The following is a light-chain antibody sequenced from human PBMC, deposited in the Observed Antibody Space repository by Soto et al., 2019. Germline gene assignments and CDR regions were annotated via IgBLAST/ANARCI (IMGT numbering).Light chain of an antibody. Sequence: EIVMTQSPLSLPVTPGEPASISCRSSQSLLHTNGYNYLDWYLQKPGQSPQLLIYLGSNRASGVPDRFSGSGSGTDFTLKLSRVEAEDVGVYYCMQALQTPRTFGPGTKVDIK. CDR3: MQALQTPRT. J-gene: IGKJ3*01. V-gene: IGKV2-28*01. CDR2: LGS. CDR1: QSLLHTNGYNY.